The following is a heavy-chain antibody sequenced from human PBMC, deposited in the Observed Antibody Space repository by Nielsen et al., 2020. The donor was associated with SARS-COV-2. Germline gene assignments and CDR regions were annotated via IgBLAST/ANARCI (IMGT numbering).Heavy chain of an antibody. J-gene: IGHJ4*02. CDR2: ISWNSGSI. Sequence: SLKISCAASGFTFDDYAMHWVRQAPGKGLEWVSGISWNSGSIGYADSVKGRFTISRDNAKNSLYLQMNSLRAEDTALYYCAKDISYSSSRFDYWGQGTLVTVSS. V-gene: IGHV3-9*01. CDR1: GFTFDDYA. CDR3: AKDISYSSSRFDY. D-gene: IGHD6-6*01.